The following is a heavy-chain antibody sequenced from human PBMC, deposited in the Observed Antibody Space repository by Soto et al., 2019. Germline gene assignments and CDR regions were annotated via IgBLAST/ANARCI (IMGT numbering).Heavy chain of an antibody. D-gene: IGHD5-12*01. CDR2: INPSDGGT. J-gene: IGHJ4*02. CDR1: GYTFTNYH. Sequence: ASVKVSCKASGYTFTNYHIHWVRQAPGQGLEWLGIINPSDGGTGYAQKFQGRVTMTRDTSTSTVYMDMSSLRSEDTAVYYCARVAHQSLDYWGLGTLVTVSS. CDR3: ARVAHQSLDY. V-gene: IGHV1-46*01.